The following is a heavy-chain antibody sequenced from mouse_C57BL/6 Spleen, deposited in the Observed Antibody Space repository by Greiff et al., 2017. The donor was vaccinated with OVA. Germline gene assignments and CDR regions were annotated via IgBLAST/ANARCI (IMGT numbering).Heavy chain of an antibody. CDR1: GYTFTSYD. V-gene: IGHV1-85*01. J-gene: IGHJ2*01. Sequence: QVQLQQSGPELVKPGASVKLSCKASGYTFTSYDINWVKQRPGQGLEWIGWIYPRDGSTEYNEKFKGKATLTVDASSSTAYMELHSLTSEDSAVYFCARSDYGSSSYYFDYWGQGTTLTVSS. D-gene: IGHD1-1*01. CDR2: IYPRDGST. CDR3: ARSDYGSSSYYFDY.